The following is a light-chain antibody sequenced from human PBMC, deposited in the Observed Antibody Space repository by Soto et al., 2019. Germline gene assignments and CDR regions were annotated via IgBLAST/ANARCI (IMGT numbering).Light chain of an antibody. CDR3: QQYYMWPLT. V-gene: IGKV3-20*01. J-gene: IGKJ4*01. Sequence: EIVLTPSPGTLSLSPGERATLSCRASQSVSNNYLAWYQQKPGQAPRLLIYGASSRATGIPDRFSGSGSGTEFTLTISSLESEDFAVYFCQQYYMWPLTFGGGTKGDIK. CDR2: GAS. CDR1: QSVSNNY.